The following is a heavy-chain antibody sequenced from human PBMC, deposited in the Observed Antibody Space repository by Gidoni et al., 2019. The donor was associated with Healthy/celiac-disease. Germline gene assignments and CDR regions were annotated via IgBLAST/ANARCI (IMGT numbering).Heavy chain of an antibody. CDR2: IYPGDSDT. J-gene: IGHJ3*02. Sequence: EVQLVQSGAEVKKPGESLKISCKGSGYSFTSYWIGWVRQMPGKGLEWMGIIYPGDSDTRYIPSFQGQVTISADKSISTAYLQWSSLKASDTAMYYCARQRTPYNWNDVRFDAFDIWGQGTMVTVSS. V-gene: IGHV5-51*01. CDR1: GYSFTSYW. D-gene: IGHD1-1*01. CDR3: ARQRTPYNWNDVRFDAFDI.